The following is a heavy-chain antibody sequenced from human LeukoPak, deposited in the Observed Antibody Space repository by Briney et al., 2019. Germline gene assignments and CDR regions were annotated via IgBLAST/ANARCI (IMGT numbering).Heavy chain of an antibody. D-gene: IGHD1-26*01. J-gene: IGHJ4*02. Sequence: ASVKVSCKASGYTFSTYYIHWVRQAPGQGLEWMGIINPSAVSTNYAQKFQGIVTMTRDTSTSTVYMELSGLRSEDTAVYYCARASAIVGASVFDSWGQGTLVTVSS. CDR2: INPSAVST. CDR3: ARASAIVGASVFDS. CDR1: GYTFSTYY. V-gene: IGHV1-46*01.